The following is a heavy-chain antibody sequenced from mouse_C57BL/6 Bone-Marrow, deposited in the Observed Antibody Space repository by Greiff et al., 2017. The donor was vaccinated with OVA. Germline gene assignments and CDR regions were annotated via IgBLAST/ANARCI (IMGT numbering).Heavy chain of an antibody. J-gene: IGHJ1*03. D-gene: IGHD1-1*01. V-gene: IGHV5-9-1*02. CDR2: ISSGGDYI. Sequence: EVMLVESGEGLVKPGGSLKLSCAASGFPFSSYAMSWVRQTPEKRLEWVAYISSGGDYIYYADTVKGRFTISRDNARNTLYLQMSSLKSEDTAMYYCTRDRDYGSSRYFDVWGTGTTVTVSS. CDR3: TRDRDYGSSRYFDV. CDR1: GFPFSSYA.